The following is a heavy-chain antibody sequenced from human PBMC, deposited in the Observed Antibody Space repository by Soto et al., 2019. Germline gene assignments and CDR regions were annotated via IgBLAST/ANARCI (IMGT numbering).Heavy chain of an antibody. CDR1: GGSFSGYY. V-gene: IGHV4-34*01. J-gene: IGHJ2*01. Sequence: QVQLQQWGAGLLKPSETLSLTCAVYGGSFSGYYWSWIRQPPGKGLEWIGEINHSGSTNYNPSLKSRVTISVDTSKHQFSLKLSSVTAADTAVYYCARGNLKTEWCMLCKAPHFDLWGRGTLVTVSS. D-gene: IGHD2-8*01. CDR3: ARGNLKTEWCMLCKAPHFDL. CDR2: INHSGST.